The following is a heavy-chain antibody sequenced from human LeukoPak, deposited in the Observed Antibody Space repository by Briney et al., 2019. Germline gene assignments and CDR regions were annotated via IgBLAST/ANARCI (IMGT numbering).Heavy chain of an antibody. J-gene: IGHJ4*02. Sequence: SETLSLTCAVYGGSFSGYYWSWIRQPSGKGLEWIGEINHSGSTNYNPSLKSRVTISVDTSKNQFSLKLSSVTAADTAVYYCARATMFDYWGQGTLVTVSS. D-gene: IGHD3-10*01. V-gene: IGHV4-34*01. CDR2: INHSGST. CDR3: ARATMFDY. CDR1: GGSFSGYY.